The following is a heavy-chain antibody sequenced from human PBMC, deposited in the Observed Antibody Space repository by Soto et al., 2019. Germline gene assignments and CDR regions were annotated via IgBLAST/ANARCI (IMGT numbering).Heavy chain of an antibody. CDR3: ARDAYDFWSGYLVPGMYV. Sequence: GGSLRLSCAASGFTFSSYSMNWVRQAPGKGLEWVSSISSSSSYIYYADSVKGRFTISRDNAKNSLDLQMNSRRAEDTAVYYCARDAYDFWSGYLVPGMYVWGQGTTVTVSS. V-gene: IGHV3-21*01. D-gene: IGHD3-3*01. J-gene: IGHJ6*02. CDR2: ISSSSSYI. CDR1: GFTFSSYS.